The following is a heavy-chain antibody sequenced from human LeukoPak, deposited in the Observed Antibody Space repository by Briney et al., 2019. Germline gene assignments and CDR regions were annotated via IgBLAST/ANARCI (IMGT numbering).Heavy chain of an antibody. V-gene: IGHV3-64D*06. J-gene: IGHJ4*02. CDR2: IRSNGGGT. CDR3: VRLGGNDSDY. Sequence: GGSLRLSCAASGFTFSSYGMHWARQAPGKGLEYVSAIRSNGGGTNYADSVKGRFTISRDNSKNTLYLQMSSLRVEDTAVYYCVRLGGNDSDYWGQGTLVTVSS. D-gene: IGHD1-26*01. CDR1: GFTFSSYG.